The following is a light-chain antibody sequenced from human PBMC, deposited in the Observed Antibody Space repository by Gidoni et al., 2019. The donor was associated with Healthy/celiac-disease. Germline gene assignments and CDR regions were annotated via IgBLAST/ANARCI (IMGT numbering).Light chain of an antibody. CDR1: QSFSSSY. J-gene: IGKJ1*01. CDR3: QQYGSSWT. V-gene: IGKV3-20*01. CDR2: GAS. Sequence: EIVLTQSPGTLSLAPGASATLSCRASQSFSSSYLAWYQQKPGQAPRLLIYGASSRATGIPDRFSGSGSGTDFTLTISRLEPEDFAVYYCQQYGSSWTFGQGTKVEIK.